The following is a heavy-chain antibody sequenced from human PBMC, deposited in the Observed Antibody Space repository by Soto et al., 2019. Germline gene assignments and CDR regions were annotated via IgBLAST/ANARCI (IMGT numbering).Heavy chain of an antibody. CDR3: VKDRRAYYYGSGSDH. CDR1: GFSFSDSG. CDR2: ISYDGSGK. J-gene: IGHJ5*02. Sequence: QMYLVESGGGVVQPATPLRLSCVASGFSFSDSGMHWVRQAPGKGLEWLAVISYDGSGKYYSDSVKGRFTISRDNSKNMLYLQMRGLTAEDTAVYCCVKDRRAYYYGSGSDHWGQGTLVTVSS. V-gene: IGHV3-30*18. D-gene: IGHD3-10*01.